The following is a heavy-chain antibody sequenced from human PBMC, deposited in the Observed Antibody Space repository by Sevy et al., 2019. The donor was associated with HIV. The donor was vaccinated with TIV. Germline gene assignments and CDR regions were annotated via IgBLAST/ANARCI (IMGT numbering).Heavy chain of an antibody. V-gene: IGHV3-33*01. D-gene: IGHD6-6*01. CDR1: GFTFSSYG. CDR2: IWYDGSKK. Sequence: QLGGPLRLSCAASGFTFSSYGMHWVRQTPGKGLEWVGVIWYDGSKKNYGDSVKGRFTISRDNSKNTLYLQMNSLRAEDTAVYYCARGLAALPGYYYGMDVWGQGTTVTVSS. J-gene: IGHJ6*02. CDR3: ARGLAALPGYYYGMDV.